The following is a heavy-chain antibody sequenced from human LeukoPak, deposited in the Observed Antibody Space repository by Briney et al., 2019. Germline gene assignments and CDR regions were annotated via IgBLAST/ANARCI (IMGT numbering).Heavy chain of an antibody. Sequence: GGSLRLSCAASGFTFSSYAMSWVRQAPGKGLEWVSDISASGGSTYYADSVKGRFTISRDNSKNTPYLQMNSLRAEDTAVYYCAKKETTVTTFFENWGRGTLVTVSS. CDR2: ISASGGST. D-gene: IGHD4-17*01. V-gene: IGHV3-23*01. J-gene: IGHJ4*02. CDR3: AKKETTVTTFFEN. CDR1: GFTFSSYA.